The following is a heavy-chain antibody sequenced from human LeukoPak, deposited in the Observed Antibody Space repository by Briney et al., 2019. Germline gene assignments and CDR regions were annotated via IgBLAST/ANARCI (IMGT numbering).Heavy chain of an antibody. J-gene: IGHJ6*03. CDR2: IYYSGST. Sequence: PSETLSLTCTVSGGSISSSSYYWGWIRQLPGKGLEWIGSIYYSGSTYYNPSLKSRVNISVDTSKNLFSLKVTSVTAADTAVYYCARANYWYYYMDVWGKGTTVTVSS. D-gene: IGHD2-8*02. V-gene: IGHV4-39*07. CDR1: GGSISSSSYY. CDR3: ARANYWYYYMDV.